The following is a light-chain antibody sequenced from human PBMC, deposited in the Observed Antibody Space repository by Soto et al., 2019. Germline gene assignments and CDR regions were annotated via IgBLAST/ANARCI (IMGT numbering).Light chain of an antibody. CDR1: QSVRSNY. J-gene: IGKJ4*01. Sequence: EIVLTQSPGTLSLSSGERATLSCRASQSVRSNYLTWYQQKPGQAPRLLIYGASSRAPGIPDRFGGSGSGTDFTLTISRLEPEEFAGYYFQQYASSPLTFGGGTKVEIK. CDR3: QQYASSPLT. CDR2: GAS. V-gene: IGKV3-20*01.